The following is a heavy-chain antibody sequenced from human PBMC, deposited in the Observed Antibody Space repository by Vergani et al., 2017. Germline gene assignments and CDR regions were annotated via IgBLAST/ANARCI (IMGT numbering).Heavy chain of an antibody. D-gene: IGHD5-18*01. CDR1: GYTFTSYG. J-gene: IGHJ3*02. V-gene: IGHV1-18*04. CDR3: ARDPSDAGYSYGHDAFCI. CDR2: ISAYNGNT. Sequence: QVQLVQSGAEVKKPGASVKVSCKASGYTFTSYGISWVRQAPGQGLEWMGWISAYNGNTNYAQKLKGRVTMTTDTSTSTAYMELRSLRSDDTAVYYCARDPSDAGYSYGHDAFCIWGQGTMVTVSS.